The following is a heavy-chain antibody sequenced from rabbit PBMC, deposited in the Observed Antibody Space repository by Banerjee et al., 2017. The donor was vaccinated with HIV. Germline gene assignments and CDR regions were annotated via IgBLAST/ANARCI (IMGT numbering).Heavy chain of an antibody. CDR3: ARHASGSGYYYYFNL. CDR1: GFTLSSYW. CDR2: MDAGSSGTT. D-gene: IGHD1-1*01. J-gene: IGHJ4*01. Sequence: QEQLEESGGDLVKPEGSLTLTCTASGFTLSSYWICWVRQAPGKGLEWIACMDAGSSGTTNYASWAKGRFTISKTSSTTVTLQMTSLTAADTATYFCARHASGSGYYYYFNLWGPGTLVTVS. V-gene: IGHV1S45*01.